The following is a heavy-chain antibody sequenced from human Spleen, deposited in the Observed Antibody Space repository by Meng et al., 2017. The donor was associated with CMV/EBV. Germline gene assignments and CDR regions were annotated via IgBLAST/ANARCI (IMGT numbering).Heavy chain of an antibody. Sequence: QVQLVESGGGVVQPGRSLRLSCAASGFTFSSYAMDWVRQAPGKGWEWVAVISYDGSNKYYADSVKGRFTISRDNSKNTLYLQMNSLRAEDTAVYYCAKGKVGQLWFLAYWGQGTLGTVSS. V-gene: IGHV3-30*04. CDR1: GFTFSSYA. CDR2: ISYDGSNK. J-gene: IGHJ4*02. CDR3: AKGKVGQLWFLAY. D-gene: IGHD5-18*01.